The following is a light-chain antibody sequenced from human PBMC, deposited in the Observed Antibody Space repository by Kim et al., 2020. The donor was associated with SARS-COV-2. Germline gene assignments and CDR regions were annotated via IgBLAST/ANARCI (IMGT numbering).Light chain of an antibody. CDR1: SSDVGGYKF. CDR3: CSFAGRYTYV. J-gene: IGLJ1*01. CDR2: DVN. V-gene: IGLV2-11*01. Sequence: QSALTQPRSVSGSPGQSVTISCTGTSSDVGGYKFVSWYQQHPGKAPKLLIFDVNKRPSGVPDRFSGSKSGNTASLTISRLQAEDVADYYCCSFAGRYTYVFGTGTKVTVL.